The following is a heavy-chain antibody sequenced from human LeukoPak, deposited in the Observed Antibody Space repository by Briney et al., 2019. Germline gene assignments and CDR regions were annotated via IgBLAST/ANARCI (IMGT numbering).Heavy chain of an antibody. V-gene: IGHV1-46*03. Sequence: ASVKVSCKASGYTFTSYYMHWVRQAPGQGLEWMGIINPSGGSTSYAQKFQGRVTMTRDTSTSTVYMELSSLRSEDTAVYYCARCSGGSCCYNDAFDIWGQGTMVTVSS. CDR3: ARCSGGSCCYNDAFDI. J-gene: IGHJ3*02. CDR1: GYTFTSYY. D-gene: IGHD2-15*01. CDR2: INPSGGST.